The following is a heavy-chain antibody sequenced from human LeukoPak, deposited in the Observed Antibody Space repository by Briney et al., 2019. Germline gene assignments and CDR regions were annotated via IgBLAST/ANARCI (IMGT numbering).Heavy chain of an antibody. D-gene: IGHD3-16*01. CDR2: ITSSSRDI. Sequence: PGGSLRLSCAASGFTFSSYAMNWVRQAPGKGLEWVSSITSSSRDIYYGDSVKGRFTISRDNAKNSLFLQMTSLRAEDTAMYYCARVLHSGEILPNWFDPWGQGTLVTVSS. CDR1: GFTFSSYA. CDR3: ARVLHSGEILPNWFDP. V-gene: IGHV3-21*01. J-gene: IGHJ5*02.